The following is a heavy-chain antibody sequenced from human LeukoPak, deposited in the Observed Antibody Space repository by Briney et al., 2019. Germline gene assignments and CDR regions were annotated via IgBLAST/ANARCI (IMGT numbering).Heavy chain of an antibody. CDR2: ISAYNGNT. D-gene: IGHD3-22*01. CDR3: ARVRDSSGYYAHFDY. CDR1: GCTFTSYG. V-gene: IGHV1-18*01. Sequence: ASVKVSCKASGCTFTSYGISWVRQAPGQGLEWMGWISAYNGNTNYAQKLQGRVTMTTDTSTSTAYMELRSLRSDDTAVYYCARVRDSSGYYAHFDYWGQGTLVTVSS. J-gene: IGHJ4*02.